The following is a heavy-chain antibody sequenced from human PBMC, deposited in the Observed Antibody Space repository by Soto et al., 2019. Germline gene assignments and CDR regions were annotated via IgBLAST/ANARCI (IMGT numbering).Heavy chain of an antibody. CDR1: GGSIINGDYY. D-gene: IGHD6-6*01. CDR3: ARVQLVRSPAYYYYYGMDV. V-gene: IGHV4-30-4*01. J-gene: IGHJ6*02. CDR2: IYYSGST. Sequence: PSETLSLTCTVSGGSIINGDYYWTWIRQPPGKGLEWIGYIYYSGSTYYNPSLKSRVTISVDTSKNQFSLKLSSVTAADTAVYYCARVQLVRSPAYYYYYGMDVWGQGTTVTVSS.